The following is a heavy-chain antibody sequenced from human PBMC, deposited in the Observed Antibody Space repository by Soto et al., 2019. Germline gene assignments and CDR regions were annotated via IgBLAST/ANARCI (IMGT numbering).Heavy chain of an antibody. CDR1: WFTFTRYI. V-gene: IGHV3-21*06. J-gene: IGHJ6*02. D-gene: IGHD1-20*01. Sequence: GGSLRLSCAASWFTFTRYIMNWVRQAPGKGLEWVSSISSTTNYIYHGDSMKGRFTISRDNGKNSLYLEIHSLRAEDTAAYYCARGNWNYYYGFDVWGQGTTVNVSS. CDR2: ISSTTNYI. CDR3: ARGNWNYYYGFDV.